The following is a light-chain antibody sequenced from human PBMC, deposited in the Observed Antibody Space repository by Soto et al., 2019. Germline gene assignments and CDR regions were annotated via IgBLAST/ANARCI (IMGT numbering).Light chain of an antibody. CDR3: QQSYSTLFT. J-gene: IGKJ3*01. Sequence: DIQMTQSPSSLSASVGDRVTITCRASQSISSYLNWYQQKPGKAPKLLIYSESSLQSGVTSRFSGSRSVTDFTLTISSLQPEDCATDYCQQSYSTLFTFGPGTKVDI. V-gene: IGKV1-39*01. CDR1: QSISSY. CDR2: SES.